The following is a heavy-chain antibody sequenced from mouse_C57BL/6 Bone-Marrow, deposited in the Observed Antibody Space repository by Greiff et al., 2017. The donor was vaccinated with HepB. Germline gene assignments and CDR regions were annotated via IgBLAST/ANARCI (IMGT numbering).Heavy chain of an antibody. D-gene: IGHD1-1*01. CDR2: IDPETGGT. J-gene: IGHJ2*01. V-gene: IGHV1-15*01. CDR1: GYTFTDYE. Sequence: QVQLQQSGAELVRPGASVTLSCKASGYTFTDYEMHWVKQTPVHGLEWIGAIDPETGGTAYNQKFKGKAILTADKSSSTAYMELRSLTSEDSAVYYCTILVLRSFYYFDYWGQGTTLTVSS. CDR3: TILVLRSFYYFDY.